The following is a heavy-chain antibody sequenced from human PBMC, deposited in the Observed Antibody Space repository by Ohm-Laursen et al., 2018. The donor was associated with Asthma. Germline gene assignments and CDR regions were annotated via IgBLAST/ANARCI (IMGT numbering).Heavy chain of an antibody. J-gene: IGHJ4*02. CDR1: GFTFDDYG. CDR2: INWNGGST. Sequence: SLRLSCTASGFTFDDYGMRWVRQAPGKGLEWVSGINWNGGSTGYADSVKGRFTISRDNAKNSLYLQMNSLRPDDTAVYFCARDLMDWYSPSLDFWGQGTLVTVSS. V-gene: IGHV3-20*04. CDR3: ARDLMDWYSPSLDF. D-gene: IGHD3/OR15-3a*01.